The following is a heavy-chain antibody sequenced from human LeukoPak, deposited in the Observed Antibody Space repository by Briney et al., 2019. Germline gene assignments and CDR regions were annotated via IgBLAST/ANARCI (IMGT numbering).Heavy chain of an antibody. D-gene: IGHD6-19*01. V-gene: IGHV4-34*01. Sequence: SETLSLTCAVYGETFIHNFWTWIRQPPGKGLEWIGQINHGGSTYYNSSLKSRVTILVDTSKNQFSLKLTPVTAADTAVYYCARAMPYFYGSIAVPGTIDYWGQGTLVTVSS. CDR3: ARAMPYFYGSIAVPGTIDY. CDR2: INHGGST. J-gene: IGHJ4*02. CDR1: GETFIHNF.